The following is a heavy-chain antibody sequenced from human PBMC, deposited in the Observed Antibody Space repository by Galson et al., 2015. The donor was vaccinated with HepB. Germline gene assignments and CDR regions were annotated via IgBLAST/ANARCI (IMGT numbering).Heavy chain of an antibody. Sequence: SLRLSCAASGFTFSSYAMSWVRQAPGKGLEWVSAISGSGGSTYYADSVKGRFTISRDNSKNTLYLQMNSLRAEDTAVYYCAKDRAAARRLSYVDYWGQGTLVTVSS. J-gene: IGHJ4*02. V-gene: IGHV3-23*01. CDR1: GFTFSSYA. D-gene: IGHD6-13*01. CDR2: ISGSGGST. CDR3: AKDRAAARRLSYVDY.